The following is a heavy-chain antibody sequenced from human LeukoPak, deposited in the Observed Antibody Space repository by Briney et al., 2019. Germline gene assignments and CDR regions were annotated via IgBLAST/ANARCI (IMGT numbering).Heavy chain of an antibody. Sequence: GGSLRLSCAASGFTFSSYAMHWVRQAPGKGLEWVAVISYDGSNKYYADSVKGRFTISRDNSKNTLYLQMNSLRAEDTAVYYCAREVGKQWLGEYYYYGMDVWGQGTTVTVSS. V-gene: IGHV3-30-3*01. CDR3: AREVGKQWLGEYYYYGMDV. CDR1: GFTFSSYA. CDR2: ISYDGSNK. J-gene: IGHJ6*02. D-gene: IGHD6-19*01.